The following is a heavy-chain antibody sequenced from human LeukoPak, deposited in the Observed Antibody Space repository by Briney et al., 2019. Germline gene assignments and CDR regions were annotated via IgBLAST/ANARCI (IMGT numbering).Heavy chain of an antibody. D-gene: IGHD3-22*01. J-gene: IGHJ4*02. Sequence: GSLRLSCAASGFTFSSYGMSWVRQAPGKGLEWVSAISGSGGSTYYADSVKGRFTVSRDNSKNTLYLQMNSLRAEDTAVYYCAYDSGGYSAPSYFASWGQGTLVTVSS. CDR3: AYDSGGYSAPSYFAS. V-gene: IGHV3-23*01. CDR1: GFTFSSYG. CDR2: ISGSGGST.